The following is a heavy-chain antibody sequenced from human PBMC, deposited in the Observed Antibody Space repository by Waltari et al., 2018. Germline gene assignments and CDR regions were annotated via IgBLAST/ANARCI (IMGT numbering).Heavy chain of an antibody. J-gene: IGHJ4*02. D-gene: IGHD3-10*01. CDR2: FDTEDGET. Sequence: QVQLVQSGAEVKKPGASVKVSCKVSGYTLTELSMHWVRQAPGKGLEWMGGFDTEDGETNNGKKFQGRVTMTEDTSTDTAYMELSSLRAEDTAVYYCATDLLPGDIYGSGRNYWGQGTLVTVSS. CDR3: ATDLLPGDIYGSGRNY. V-gene: IGHV1-24*01. CDR1: GYTLTELS.